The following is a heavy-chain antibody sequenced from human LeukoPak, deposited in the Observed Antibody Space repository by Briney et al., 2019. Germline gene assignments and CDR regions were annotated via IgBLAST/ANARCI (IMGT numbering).Heavy chain of an antibody. CDR1: GFTFSSYT. CDR2: ISSASSYI. J-gene: IGHJ4*02. Sequence: GGSLRLSCAASGFTFSSYTMNWVRQAPGKGVEWVSSISSASSYIYYVDSVKGRFTSSRDNAKNSLDLQMNSLRAEDTAVYYCATDARIVAAGTVIDSWGQGTLVTVSS. D-gene: IGHD6-13*01. V-gene: IGHV3-21*01. CDR3: ATDARIVAAGTVIDS.